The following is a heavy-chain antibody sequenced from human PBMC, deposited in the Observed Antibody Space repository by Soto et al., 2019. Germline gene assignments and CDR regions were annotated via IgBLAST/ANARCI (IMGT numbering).Heavy chain of an antibody. J-gene: IGHJ4*02. Sequence: EVQLVQSGAEVKKPGESLKISCKGSGYSFTSYWIGWVRQMPGKGLEWMGVIYPGDSQTRYSPSFQGQVTISVDKSSRTAYVQWTGLKASDTAIYYCVRLPTVVSVFYFDYWGQGTLVTVSS. CDR1: GYSFTSYW. CDR2: IYPGDSQT. D-gene: IGHD4-17*01. CDR3: VRLPTVVSVFYFDY. V-gene: IGHV5-51*01.